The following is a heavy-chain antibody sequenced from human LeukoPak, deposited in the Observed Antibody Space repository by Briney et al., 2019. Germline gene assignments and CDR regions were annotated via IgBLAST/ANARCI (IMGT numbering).Heavy chain of an antibody. D-gene: IGHD3-22*01. J-gene: IGHJ4*02. CDR2: ISYDGSNK. CDR1: GFTFSSYG. V-gene: IGHV3-30*18. Sequence: GRSLRLSCAASGFTFSSYGMHWVRQAPGKGLEWVAVISYDGSNKYYADSVKGRFTISRDNSKNTLYLQMNSLRAEDTAVYYCAKSRPNYYDSSGPPDYWGQGTLVTVSS. CDR3: AKSRPNYYDSSGPPDY.